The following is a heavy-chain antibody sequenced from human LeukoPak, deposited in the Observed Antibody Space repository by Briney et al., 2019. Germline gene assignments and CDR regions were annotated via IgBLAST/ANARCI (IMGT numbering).Heavy chain of an antibody. CDR1: GGTLSSYA. CDR3: ARGWIYDSSGYYYILDY. D-gene: IGHD3-22*01. Sequence: SVKVSCKASGGTLSSYAISWVRQAPGQGLEWMGGIIPIFGTANYAQKFQGRVTITTDESTSTAYMELSSLRSEDTAVYYCARGWIYDSSGYYYILDYWGQETLVTVSS. CDR2: IIPIFGTA. V-gene: IGHV1-69*05. J-gene: IGHJ4*02.